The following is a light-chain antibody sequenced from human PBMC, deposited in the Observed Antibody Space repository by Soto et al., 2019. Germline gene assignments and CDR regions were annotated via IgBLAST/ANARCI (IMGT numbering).Light chain of an antibody. V-gene: IGKV3-20*01. J-gene: IGKJ1*01. CDR2: GAS. Sequence: EIVLTQSPGTLSLSPGERATLSCRASQSVSSSFLAWYQQKPGQAPRLLIYGASSRATGIPDRFSGSGSGTDFNVSISRLEPEDGAVCYCQQYGRSPPWALGQGTKVEIK. CDR1: QSVSSSF. CDR3: QQYGRSPPWA.